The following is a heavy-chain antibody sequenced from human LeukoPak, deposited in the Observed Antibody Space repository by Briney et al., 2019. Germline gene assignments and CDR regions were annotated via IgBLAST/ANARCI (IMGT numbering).Heavy chain of an antibody. CDR2: IHGSGST. Sequence: PSETLSLTCTVSGGSISSGDYYWGWIRQPPGKGLEWIGSIHGSGSTYYNPSHKSRVTISVDTSKIQFSLRLSSVTAADTAVYYCARRNPIAAADTPMYWGQGTLVTVSS. D-gene: IGHD6-25*01. J-gene: IGHJ4*02. CDR1: GGSISSGDYY. V-gene: IGHV4-39*01. CDR3: ARRNPIAAADTPMY.